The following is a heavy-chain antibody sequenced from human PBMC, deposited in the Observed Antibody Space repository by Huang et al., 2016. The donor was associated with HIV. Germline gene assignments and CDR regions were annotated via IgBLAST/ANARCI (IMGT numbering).Heavy chain of an antibody. CDR2: INSDGSRT. V-gene: IGHV3-74*01. CDR1: GFTFSSYW. J-gene: IGHJ4*02. D-gene: IGHD4-17*01. CDR3: ARDTDVRGGLDY. Sequence: EVQLVESGGGLVQPGGSLRLSCAASGFTFSSYWMHWVRQAPGKGLLGVSRINSDGSRTNDADSVKGRFTISRDNAKNTLYLQMNSLRVEDTAVYYCARDTDVRGGLDYWGQGTLVTVSS.